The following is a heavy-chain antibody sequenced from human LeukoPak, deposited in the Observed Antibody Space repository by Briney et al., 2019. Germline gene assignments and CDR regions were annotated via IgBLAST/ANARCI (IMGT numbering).Heavy chain of an antibody. CDR2: ISAYNGNT. V-gene: IGHV1-18*01. CDR1: GYTFTSFG. Sequence: ASVKVSCKASGYTFTSFGISWVRQAPGQGLEWMGWISAYNGNTNYAQNLQGRVTMTTDTSTSTAYMELRSLRSDDTAVYYCASGGCSDDNCYGWGPGTLVTVSS. J-gene: IGHJ4*02. CDR3: ASGGCSDDNCYG. D-gene: IGHD2-15*01.